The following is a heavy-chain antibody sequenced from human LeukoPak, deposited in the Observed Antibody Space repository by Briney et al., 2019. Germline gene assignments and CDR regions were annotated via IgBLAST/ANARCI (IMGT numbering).Heavy chain of an antibody. Sequence: SETLSLTCAVSGGSISSSDWWSWVRQPPGKGLEWIGEIYHSGSTYYNPSLKSRVTISVDRSKNQFSLKLSSVTAADTAVYYCARGEGYCSGGSCYYYYGMDVWGQGTTVTVSS. D-gene: IGHD2-15*01. CDR2: IYHSGST. CDR1: GGSISSSDW. CDR3: ARGEGYCSGGSCYYYYGMDV. J-gene: IGHJ6*02. V-gene: IGHV4-4*02.